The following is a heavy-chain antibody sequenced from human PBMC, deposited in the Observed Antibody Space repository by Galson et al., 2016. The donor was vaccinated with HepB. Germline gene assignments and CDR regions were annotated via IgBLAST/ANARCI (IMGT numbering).Heavy chain of an antibody. V-gene: IGHV3-66*01. CDR1: GISVRSTY. J-gene: IGHJ6*02. Sequence: SLRLSCAASGISVRSTYMTWVRQAPGKGLEWISVIYGGGSTYYADSVKGRFTISRDNSRNTLHLQMNNLRVEDTAIYYCAREGTTGVPFGLDVWGQGTTVTVSS. CDR3: AREGTTGVPFGLDV. D-gene: IGHD1/OR15-1a*01. CDR2: IYGGGST.